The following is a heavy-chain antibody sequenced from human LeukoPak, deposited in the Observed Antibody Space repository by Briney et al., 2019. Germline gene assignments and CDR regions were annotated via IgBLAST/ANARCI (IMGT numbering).Heavy chain of an antibody. CDR1: GYTFTGYY. D-gene: IGHD3/OR15-3a*01. V-gene: IGHV1-2*06. CDR3: ARARQGFWTEWSD. J-gene: IGHJ4*02. Sequence: ASVKVSCKASGYTFTGYYMHWVRQAPGQGLEWMGRINPNSGGTNYAQKFQGRATMTRDTSISTAYMELSRLRSDDTAVYYCARARQGFWTEWSDWGQGTLVTVSS. CDR2: INPNSGGT.